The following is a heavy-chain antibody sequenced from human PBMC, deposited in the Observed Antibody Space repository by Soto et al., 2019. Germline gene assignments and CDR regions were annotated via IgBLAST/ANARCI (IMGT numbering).Heavy chain of an antibody. CDR3: ARILFTYGNWFDP. D-gene: IGHD4-17*01. J-gene: IGHJ5*02. V-gene: IGHV4-61*01. CDR1: GGSVSSGSYY. Sequence: SETLSLTCTVSGGSVSSGSYYWSWIRQPPGKGLEWIGYIYYSGSTNYNPSLKSRVTISVDTSKNQFSLKLSSVTATDTAVYYCARILFTYGNWFDPWGQGTLVTVSS. CDR2: IYYSGST.